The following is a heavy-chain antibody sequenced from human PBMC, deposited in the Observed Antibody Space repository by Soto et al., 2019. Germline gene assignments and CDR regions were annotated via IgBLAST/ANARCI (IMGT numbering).Heavy chain of an antibody. CDR2: TYSTGST. CDR3: ARRGLSFAGGAPTNWFDP. J-gene: IGHJ5*02. CDR1: RGSISGTHW. D-gene: IGHD3-16*01. Sequence: QGQLHESGPGLVRPSGTLSLTRSVSRGSISGTHWWSWFRQTPGKGLEWIGETYSTGSTNKKSSLKSRLSISVDTSKNHVSLNLTAVTAADTALYFCARRGLSFAGGAPTNWFDPWGPGTLVTVSS. V-gene: IGHV4-4*02.